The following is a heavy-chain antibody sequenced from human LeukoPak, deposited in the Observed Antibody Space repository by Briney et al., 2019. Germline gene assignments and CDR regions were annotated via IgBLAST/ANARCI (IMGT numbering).Heavy chain of an antibody. V-gene: IGHV3-43*01. J-gene: IGHJ4*02. CDR3: AKAHEGNYVWGSYPDY. CDR1: GFTFDDYI. Sequence: GGSLRLSCAASGFTFDDYIMHWVRQAPGKGLEWVSLISWDGGSTYYADSVKGRFTISRDNSKNSLYLQMNSLRTEDTALYYCAKAHEGNYVWGSYPDYWGQGTLVTVSP. D-gene: IGHD3-16*02. CDR2: ISWDGGST.